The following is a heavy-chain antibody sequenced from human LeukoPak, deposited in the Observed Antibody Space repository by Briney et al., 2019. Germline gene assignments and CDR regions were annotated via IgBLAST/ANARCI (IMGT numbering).Heavy chain of an antibody. CDR1: GGSFSGYY. D-gene: IGHD3-3*01. Sequence: SETLSLTCAVYGGSFSGYYWSWIRQPPGKGLEWIGEINHSGSTNYNPSLKSRVTISVDTSKNQFSLKLSSVTDADTAVYYCAREAIFGVVISGWFDPWGQGTLVTVSS. V-gene: IGHV4-34*01. J-gene: IGHJ5*02. CDR3: AREAIFGVVISGWFDP. CDR2: INHSGST.